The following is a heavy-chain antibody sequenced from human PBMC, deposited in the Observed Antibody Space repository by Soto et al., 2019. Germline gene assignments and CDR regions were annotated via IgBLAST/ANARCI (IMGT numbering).Heavy chain of an antibody. CDR2: IIPIFGTA. V-gene: IGHV1-69*13. Sequence: SVKVSCKASGGTFSSYAISWVRQAPGQGLEWMGGIIPIFGTANYAQKFQGRVTITADESTSTAYMEVSSLRSEDTAVYYCAITVAGGYYFDYWGQGTLVTVSS. CDR1: GGTFSSYA. J-gene: IGHJ4*02. D-gene: IGHD6-19*01. CDR3: AITVAGGYYFDY.